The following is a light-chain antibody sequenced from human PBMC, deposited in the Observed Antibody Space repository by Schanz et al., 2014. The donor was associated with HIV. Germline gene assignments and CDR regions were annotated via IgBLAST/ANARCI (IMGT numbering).Light chain of an antibody. V-gene: IGKV1-17*01. Sequence: DIQMTQSPSSLSASVGDRVTIACRASQDIGNDLGWYQQKPGKAPKRLISAASTLQSGVPSRFSGSGSGTDFTLTISSLQPEDFATYYCQQTYITPHTFGQGTKLEIK. CDR3: QQTYITPHT. CDR2: AAS. J-gene: IGKJ2*01. CDR1: QDIGND.